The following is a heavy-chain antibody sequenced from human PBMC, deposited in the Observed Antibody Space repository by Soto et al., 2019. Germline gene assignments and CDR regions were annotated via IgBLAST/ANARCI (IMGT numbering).Heavy chain of an antibody. Sequence: EVQLLESGGGLVQPGGSLRLSCAASGFTFSSYAMSWVRQAPGKGLEWVSAISGSGGSTYYADSVKGRFTISRDNSENTLYMQMNSLRAEDTAVYYCAKAYQDSSGWYEIQAFDIWGQGTMVTVSS. CDR1: GFTFSSYA. CDR3: AKAYQDSSGWYEIQAFDI. J-gene: IGHJ3*02. V-gene: IGHV3-23*01. D-gene: IGHD6-19*01. CDR2: ISGSGGST.